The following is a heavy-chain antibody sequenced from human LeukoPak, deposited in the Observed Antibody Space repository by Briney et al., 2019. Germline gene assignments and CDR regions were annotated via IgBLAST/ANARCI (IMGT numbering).Heavy chain of an antibody. J-gene: IGHJ4*02. V-gene: IGHV4-34*01. Sequence: PSETLSLTCSVYGGSFSGYYWSWIPQPPGKGREWIGEIYHSGITIYNPSLKSRVTISVDTLKNQVSLMLSSVTAAATAVYFWARGIPPPDYWGQGTLVTVSS. CDR1: GGSFSGYY. CDR3: ARGIPPPDY. D-gene: IGHD2-2*02. CDR2: IYHSGIT.